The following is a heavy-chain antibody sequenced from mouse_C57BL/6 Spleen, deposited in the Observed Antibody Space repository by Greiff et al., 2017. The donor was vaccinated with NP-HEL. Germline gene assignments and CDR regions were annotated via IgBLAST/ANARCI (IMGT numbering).Heavy chain of an antibody. V-gene: IGHV1-82*01. CDR2: IYPGDGDT. CDR3: ARYTVVKFYAMDY. CDR1: GYAFSSSW. D-gene: IGHD1-1*01. J-gene: IGHJ4*01. Sequence: VQLQQSGPELVKPGASVKISCKASGYAFSSSWMNWVKQRPGKGLEWIGRIYPGDGDTNYNGKLKGKATLTADKSSSTAYMQLSSLTSEDSAVYFCARYTVVKFYAMDYWGQGTSVTVSS.